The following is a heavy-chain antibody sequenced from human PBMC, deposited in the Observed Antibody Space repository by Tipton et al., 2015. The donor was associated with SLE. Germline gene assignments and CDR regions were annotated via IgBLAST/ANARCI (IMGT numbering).Heavy chain of an antibody. D-gene: IGHD5-12*01. Sequence: SLRLSCAASGFTFSSYAMHWVRQAPGKGLEWVAVISYDGSNKYYADSVKGRFTISRDNSKNTLYLQMNSLRVEDTAVYYCARPIVAHGAFDIWGQGTMVTVSS. J-gene: IGHJ3*02. V-gene: IGHV3-30-3*01. CDR3: ARPIVAHGAFDI. CDR2: ISYDGSNK. CDR1: GFTFSSYA.